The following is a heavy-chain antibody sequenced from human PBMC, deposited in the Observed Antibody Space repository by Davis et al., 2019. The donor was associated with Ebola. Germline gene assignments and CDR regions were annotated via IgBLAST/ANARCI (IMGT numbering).Heavy chain of an antibody. V-gene: IGHV3-49*04. CDR3: TRDLKQPPPSYYFGMDV. CDR2: IRSKGYGGKT. J-gene: IGHJ6*02. D-gene: IGHD3-10*01. Sequence: GGSLRLSCSAYGFTFGDYAINWVRQAPGRGLEWVGFIRSKGYGGKTQYAASVKGRFTISRDDSRSIVFLQMNSLKIDDTAVYYCTRDLKQPPPSYYFGMDVWGQGTTVTVSS. CDR1: GFTFGDYA.